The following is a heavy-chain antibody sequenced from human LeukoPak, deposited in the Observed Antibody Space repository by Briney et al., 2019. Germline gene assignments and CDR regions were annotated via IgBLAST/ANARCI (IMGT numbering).Heavy chain of an antibody. Sequence: VAVIWYDGSNKYYADSVKGRFTISRDNSKNTLYLQMNSLRAEDTAVYYCARDGYSSSRLDYWGQGTLVTVSS. D-gene: IGHD6-13*01. J-gene: IGHJ4*02. CDR3: ARDGYSSSRLDY. CDR2: IWYDGSNK. V-gene: IGHV3-33*01.